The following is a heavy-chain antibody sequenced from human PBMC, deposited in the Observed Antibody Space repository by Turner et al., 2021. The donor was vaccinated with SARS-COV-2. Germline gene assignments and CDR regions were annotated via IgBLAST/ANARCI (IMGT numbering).Heavy chain of an antibody. J-gene: IGHJ6*02. CDR3: ARVRDYYGSGSYYPLGYYGMDV. Sequence: QVQLVQSGAEVKKPGASVKVSCKASGYTFTGYYMHWVRQAPGQGLESMGWINPNSGGTNYAQKFQGRVTMTRDTSISTAYMELSRLRSDDTAVYYCARVRDYYGSGSYYPLGYYGMDVWGQGTTVTVSS. D-gene: IGHD3-10*01. V-gene: IGHV1-2*02. CDR1: GYTFTGYY. CDR2: INPNSGGT.